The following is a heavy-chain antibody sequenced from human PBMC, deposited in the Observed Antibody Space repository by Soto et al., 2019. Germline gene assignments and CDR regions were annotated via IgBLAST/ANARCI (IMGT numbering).Heavy chain of an antibody. Sequence: QVQLVQSGAEVKKPGSSVKVSCKASGDTFTTYTINWVRQAPGQGLEWMGGIVPILGAGNYAQKFRGRVTITADRSTTTAYLDLSSLRSDDTAVYYCAREGEGIPAHRYWGQGTLVTVSS. V-gene: IGHV1-69*06. CDR1: GDTFTTYT. D-gene: IGHD3-16*01. CDR3: AREGEGIPAHRY. CDR2: IVPILGAG. J-gene: IGHJ4*02.